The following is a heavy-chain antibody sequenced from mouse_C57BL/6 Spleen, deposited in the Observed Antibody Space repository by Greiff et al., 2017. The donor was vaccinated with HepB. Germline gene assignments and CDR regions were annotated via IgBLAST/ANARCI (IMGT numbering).Heavy chain of an antibody. CDR1: GFTFSNYW. V-gene: IGHV6-3*01. J-gene: IGHJ3*01. Sequence: VQLKESGGGLVQPGGSMKLSCVASGFTFSNYWMNWVRQSPEKGLEWVAQIRLKSDNYATHYAESVKGRFTISRDDSKSSVYLQMNNLRAEDTGIYYCTYSNLFAYWGQGTLVTVSA. CDR3: TYSNLFAY. CDR2: IRLKSDNYAT. D-gene: IGHD2-5*01.